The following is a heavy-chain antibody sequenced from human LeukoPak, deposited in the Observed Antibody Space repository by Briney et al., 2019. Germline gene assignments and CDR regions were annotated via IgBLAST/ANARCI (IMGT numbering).Heavy chain of an antibody. Sequence: GASVKVSCKASGYTFTSYGISWVRQAPGQGLAWMGWISAYNGNTNYAQKLQGRVTMTTDTSTSTAYMELRSLRSDDTAVYYCARDAPIVVVPAAIDYWGQGTLVTVSS. CDR3: ARDAPIVVVPAAIDY. J-gene: IGHJ4*02. V-gene: IGHV1-18*01. CDR1: GYTFTSYG. D-gene: IGHD2-2*01. CDR2: ISAYNGNT.